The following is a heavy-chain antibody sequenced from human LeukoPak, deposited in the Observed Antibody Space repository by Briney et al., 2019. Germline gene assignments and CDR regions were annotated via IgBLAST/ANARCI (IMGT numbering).Heavy chain of an antibody. CDR2: IIPVFGTA. J-gene: IGHJ4*02. CDR3: ARDRSLGIAGVDFDY. Sequence: GASVKVSCKASGGTFSSYAISWVRQAPGQGLEWMGGIIPVFGTANYAQKFQGRVTITADESTSTAYMELSSLRSEDTAVYYCARDRSLGIAGVDFDYWGQGTPVTVSS. D-gene: IGHD6-13*01. V-gene: IGHV1-69*13. CDR1: GGTFSSYA.